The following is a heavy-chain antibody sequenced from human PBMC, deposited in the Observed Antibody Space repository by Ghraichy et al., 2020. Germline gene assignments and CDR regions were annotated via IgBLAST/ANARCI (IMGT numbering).Heavy chain of an antibody. D-gene: IGHD6-19*01. V-gene: IGHV3-23*01. Sequence: GGSLRLSCAASGFTFSSYAMSWVRQAPGKGLEWVSAISGSGGSTYYADSVKGRFTISRDNSKNTLYLQMNSLRAEDTAVYYCAKDAPQAVAGEYYFDYWGQGTLVTVSS. J-gene: IGHJ4*02. CDR3: AKDAPQAVAGEYYFDY. CDR2: ISGSGGST. CDR1: GFTFSSYA.